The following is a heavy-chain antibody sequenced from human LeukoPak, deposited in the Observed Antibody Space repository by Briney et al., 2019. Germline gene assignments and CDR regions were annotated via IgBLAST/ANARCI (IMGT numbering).Heavy chain of an antibody. D-gene: IGHD4-17*01. J-gene: IGHJ3*01. V-gene: IGHV3-23*01. CDR3: AKDPNGDFVGAFDS. CDR1: GFTFSAYG. CDR2: ISGSGHLI. Sequence: GGSLRLSCEASGFTFSAYGMVWVRQAPGRGLEWVSGISGSGHLIYYADSVKDRFAISRDNSKNTLYLQMTSLRAEDAAMYYCAKDPNGDFVGAFDSWGQGTKVIVSS.